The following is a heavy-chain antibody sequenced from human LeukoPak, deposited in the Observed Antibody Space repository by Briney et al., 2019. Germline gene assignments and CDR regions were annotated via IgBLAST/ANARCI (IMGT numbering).Heavy chain of an antibody. J-gene: IGHJ3*02. CDR3: ARVAHAFDI. CDR2: IYYSGST. V-gene: IGHV4-30-4*01. CDR1: GGSISSGDYC. Sequence: SQTLSLTCTVSGGSISSGDYCWSWIRQPPGKGLEWIGYIYYSGSTYYTPSLKSRVTISVDTSKNQFSLKLSSVTAADTAVYYCARVAHAFDIWGQGTVVTVSS.